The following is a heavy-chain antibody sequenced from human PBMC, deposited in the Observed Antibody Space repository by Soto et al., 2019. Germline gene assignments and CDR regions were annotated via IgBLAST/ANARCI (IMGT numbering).Heavy chain of an antibody. V-gene: IGHV4-30-4*01. CDR1: GGSISSGDYY. Sequence: QVQLQESGPGLVKPSQTLSLTCTVSGGSISSGDYYWSWIRQPPGKGLEWIGYIYYSGSTYYNPSPKSRGTISVDTSKNQCSLKLSSVTAAGTAVYYCARGGYSYGGNWFDPWGQGTLVTVSS. D-gene: IGHD5-18*01. CDR2: IYYSGST. CDR3: ARGGYSYGGNWFDP. J-gene: IGHJ5*02.